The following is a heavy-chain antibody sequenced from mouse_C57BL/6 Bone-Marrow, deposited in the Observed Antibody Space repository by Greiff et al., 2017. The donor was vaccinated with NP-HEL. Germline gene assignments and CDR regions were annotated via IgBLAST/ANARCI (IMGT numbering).Heavy chain of an antibody. V-gene: IGHV1-55*01. J-gene: IGHJ4*01. Sequence: VQLQQSGAELVKPGASVKMSCKASGYTFTSYWITWVKQRPGQGLEWIGDIYPGSGSTNYNEKFKSKATLTVDTSSGTAYMQLSSLTSEDSAVYYCARVGDGYFYYYAMDYWGQGTSVTVSS. CDR1: GYTFTSYW. D-gene: IGHD2-3*01. CDR2: IYPGSGST. CDR3: ARVGDGYFYYYAMDY.